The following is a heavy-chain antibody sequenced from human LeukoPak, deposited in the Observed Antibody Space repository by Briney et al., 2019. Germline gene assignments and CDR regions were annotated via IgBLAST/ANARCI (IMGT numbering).Heavy chain of an antibody. D-gene: IGHD3-16*01. Sequence: GGSLRLSCAASGFTFSSYGMHWVRQAPGKGLEWVANMKGDGSEKHYVDSVKGRFTISRDNAKNSLYLQMNSLRVEDTAVYYCARPAYTAAYDLWGQGTMVTVSS. V-gene: IGHV3-7*01. CDR1: GFTFSSYG. CDR3: ARPAYTAAYDL. J-gene: IGHJ3*01. CDR2: MKGDGSEK.